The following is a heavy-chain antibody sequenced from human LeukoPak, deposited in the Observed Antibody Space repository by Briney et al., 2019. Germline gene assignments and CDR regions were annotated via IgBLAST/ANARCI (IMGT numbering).Heavy chain of an antibody. V-gene: IGHV1-69*01. J-gene: IGHJ4*02. CDR2: IIPIFGTA. D-gene: IGHD5-18*01. Sequence: SVTVSCTASGGTFSSYAISWVRQAPGQGLEWMGGIIPIFGTANYAQKFQGRVTITADESTSTAYMELSSLRSEDTAVYYCARNGYSYGYFDYWGQGTLVTVSS. CDR3: ARNGYSYGYFDY. CDR1: GGTFSSYA.